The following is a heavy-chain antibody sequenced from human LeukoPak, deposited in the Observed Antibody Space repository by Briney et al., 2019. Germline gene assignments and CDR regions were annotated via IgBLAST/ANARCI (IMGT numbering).Heavy chain of an antibody. D-gene: IGHD3-10*01. CDR1: GYTFTSYG. Sequence: GASVKVSCKASGYTFTSYGISWVRQAPGQGLEWMGWISAYNGNTNYAQKLQGRVTMTTDTSTSTAYMELRSLRSDDTAVYYCARDGGSWYCGSGSAPLDWGQGTLVTVSS. J-gene: IGHJ4*02. CDR3: ARDGGSWYCGSGSAPLD. CDR2: ISAYNGNT. V-gene: IGHV1-18*04.